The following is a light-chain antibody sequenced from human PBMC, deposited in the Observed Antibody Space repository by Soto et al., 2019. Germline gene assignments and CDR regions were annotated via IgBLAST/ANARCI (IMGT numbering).Light chain of an antibody. CDR1: QDISSL. V-gene: IGKV1-9*01. J-gene: IGKJ5*01. CDR2: AAS. CDR3: QQRSNWPPIT. Sequence: IPLAQAPRALAGCRGGRAPNPCRTSQDISSLLAWYQQKPGKAPKLLIYAASTLQNGVPSRFSGSGSGTDSTLTISSLEPEDFAVYYCQQRSNWPPITFGQGTRLEI.